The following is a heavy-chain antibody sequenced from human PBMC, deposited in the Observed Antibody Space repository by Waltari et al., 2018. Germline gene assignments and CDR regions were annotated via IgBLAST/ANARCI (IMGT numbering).Heavy chain of an antibody. V-gene: IGHV1-46*03. CDR3: AREGGQQLVHYYFGY. Sequence: QVQLVQSGAEVKKPGASVMVSCQASGYTFTSYYMHWARQARGQGPAWMRIINPSGGSTSYAQKFQGRVTMTRDTSTSTVYMELSSLRSEDTAVYYCAREGGQQLVHYYFGYWGQGTLVTVSS. CDR2: INPSGGST. CDR1: GYTFTSYY. J-gene: IGHJ4*02. D-gene: IGHD6-13*01.